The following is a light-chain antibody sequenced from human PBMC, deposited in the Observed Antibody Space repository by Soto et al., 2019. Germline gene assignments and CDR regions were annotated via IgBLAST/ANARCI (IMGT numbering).Light chain of an antibody. CDR2: DNN. CDR1: NSNIGNNY. CDR3: GTWDSRLSAVV. Sequence: QSVLTQPPSVSAAPGQKVTISCSGSNSNIGNNYVSWYQQLPGTAPKLLIYDNNKRPSRIPDRFSGSKSGTSATLGITGLQTGDEADYYCGTWDSRLSAVVFGGGTQLTVL. J-gene: IGLJ2*01. V-gene: IGLV1-51*01.